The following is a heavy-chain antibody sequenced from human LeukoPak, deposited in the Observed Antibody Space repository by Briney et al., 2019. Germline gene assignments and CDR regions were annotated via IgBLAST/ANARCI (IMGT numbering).Heavy chain of an antibody. CDR1: GYIFTIYG. CDR2: ISADNGNR. J-gene: IGHJ3*02. V-gene: IGHV1-18*01. D-gene: IGHD1-1*01. Sequence: ASVKVSCKTAGYIFTIYGISWVRQAPGPGFEWMGWISADNGNRNYAQNLQDRVTMTTDTSTSTAYMGLRSLRSDDTAVYYCARDLSGQRERRGDAFHIWGQGTMVTVSS. CDR3: ARDLSGQRERRGDAFHI.